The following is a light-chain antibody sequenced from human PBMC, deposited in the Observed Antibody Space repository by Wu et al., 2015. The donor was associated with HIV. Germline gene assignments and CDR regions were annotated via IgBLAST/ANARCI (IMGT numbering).Light chain of an antibody. V-gene: IGKV3-11*01. Sequence: EIVLTQSPATLSLSPGERATLSCRASQSVNTYLAWYQQRPGQAPRLLIYDASNRVTGIPARFSGSGSGTDFTLTISSLEPEDFAVYYCQQRLNWPITFGQGTRLEI. J-gene: IGKJ5*01. CDR3: QQRLNWPIT. CDR1: QSVNTY. CDR2: DAS.